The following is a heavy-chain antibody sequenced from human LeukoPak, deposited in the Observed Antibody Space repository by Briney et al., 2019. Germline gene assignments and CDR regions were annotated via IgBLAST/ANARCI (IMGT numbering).Heavy chain of an antibody. CDR1: GFTFKDYY. Sequence: ASVKVSCKTSGFTFKDYYIHWVRQAPGQGLEWMGWINPNSGGTNYAQKFQGRVTMTRDTSISTAYMELSRLRSDDTAVYYCARDSSTSYYYYYMDVWGKGTTVTVSS. CDR2: INPNSGGT. J-gene: IGHJ6*03. D-gene: IGHD6-6*01. CDR3: ARDSSTSYYYYYMDV. V-gene: IGHV1-2*02.